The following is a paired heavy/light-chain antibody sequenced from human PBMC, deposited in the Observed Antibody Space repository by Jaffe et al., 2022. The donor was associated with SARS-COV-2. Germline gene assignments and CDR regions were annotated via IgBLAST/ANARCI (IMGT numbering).Heavy chain of an antibody. D-gene: IGHD3-22*01. CDR3: TKGTSFYYDSTENFQH. J-gene: IGHJ1*01. V-gene: IGHV3-23*04. CDR2: LGGSGGTT. Sequence: EVQLVESGGGLVQPGGSLRLSCAASGFTFSSYAMSWVRQAPGKGLEWVSALGGSGGTTYYADSVRGRFTISRDNSKNMLFLQMNSLRAEDTAVYYCTKGTSFYYDSTENFQHWGQGTLVTVSS. CDR1: GFTFSSYA.
Light chain of an antibody. CDR3: QQSYSRPPT. Sequence: DIQMAQSPSSLSASVGDRVTITCRASQSIIRYLNWYQQKPGKAPKLLIYAASSLQSGVPSRFSGSGSGTDFTLTISSLQPEDFATYYCQQSYSRPPTFGQGTRLEIK. J-gene: IGKJ5*01. CDR2: AAS. V-gene: IGKV1-39*01. CDR1: QSIIRY.